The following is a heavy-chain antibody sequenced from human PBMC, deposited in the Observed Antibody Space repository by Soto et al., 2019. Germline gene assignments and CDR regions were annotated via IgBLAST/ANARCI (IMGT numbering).Heavy chain of an antibody. D-gene: IGHD3-22*01. J-gene: IGHJ3*02. CDR3: ARDQRLYYYDSTSYYYDVDAFDI. Sequence: SETLSLTCTVSGDSISTNSYSWGWIRQPPGRGLEWIGLFYYSGSTHYNPSLKSRLTVSVDTSKNQFSLKVSCVTAADTAVYYCARDQRLYYYDSTSYYYDVDAFDIWGQGTMVTVSS. CDR1: GDSISTNSYS. V-gene: IGHV4-39*02. CDR2: FYYSGST.